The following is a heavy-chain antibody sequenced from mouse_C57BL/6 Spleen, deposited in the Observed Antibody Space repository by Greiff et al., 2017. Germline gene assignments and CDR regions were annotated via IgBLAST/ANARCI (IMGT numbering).Heavy chain of an antibody. Sequence: QVQLQQPGAELVKPGASVKLSCKASGYTFTSYWMHWVKQRPGQGLEWIGMIHPNSGSTNYNEKFKSKATLTVDKSSSTAYMQLSSLTSEDSAVYCCAREGYYGSFAYWGQGTLVTVSA. V-gene: IGHV1-64*01. D-gene: IGHD1-1*01. CDR1: GYTFTSYW. CDR3: AREGYYGSFAY. J-gene: IGHJ3*01. CDR2: IHPNSGST.